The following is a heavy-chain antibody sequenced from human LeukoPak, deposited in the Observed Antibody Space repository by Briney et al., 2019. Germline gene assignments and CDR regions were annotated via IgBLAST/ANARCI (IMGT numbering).Heavy chain of an antibody. CDR1: VDTFTNSN. CDR3: ARIIYDYVGGSYYIDV. Sequence: ASLKVSCKASVDTFTNSNINSGRQATGERLGWMGWMNPNSGNTGYAQKFQGRVTMTRNTSIRTPNMELSSLRSEDTAVYYCARIIYDYVGGSYYIDVWGKGTTVTISS. V-gene: IGHV1-8*01. D-gene: IGHD3-16*01. CDR2: MNPNSGNT. J-gene: IGHJ6*03.